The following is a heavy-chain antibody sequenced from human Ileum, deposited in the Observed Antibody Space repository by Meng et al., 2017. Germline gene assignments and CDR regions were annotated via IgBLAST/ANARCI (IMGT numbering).Heavy chain of an antibody. V-gene: IGHV4-4*02. D-gene: IGHD1-14*01. CDR3: ARVSYNKGSPKFDS. Sequence: QVQWRESGPGLVKPSETLSLSCAVSGDSIRNGNWWSWVRQPPGKGLEWIGEIYESGTTNYNPSLKSRVTISVDKSKNEFSLKLSSVTAADTALYYCARVSYNKGSPKFDSGGQGTLVTVSS. CDR2: IYESGTT. CDR1: GDSIRNGNW. J-gene: IGHJ4*02.